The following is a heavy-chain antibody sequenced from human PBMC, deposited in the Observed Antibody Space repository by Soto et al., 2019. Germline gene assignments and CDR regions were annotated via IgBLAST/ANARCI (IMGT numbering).Heavy chain of an antibody. D-gene: IGHD2-2*01. J-gene: IGHJ6*03. CDR3: ARHGVVPAASRGYYYYYYMDV. Sequence: SETLSLTCTVSGGSISSSSYYWGWIRQPPGKGLEWIGSIYYSGSTYYNPSLKSRVTISVDTSKNQFSLKLSSVTAADTAVYYCARHGVVPAASRGYYYYYYMDVWGKGTTVTVSS. CDR2: IYYSGST. V-gene: IGHV4-39*01. CDR1: GGSISSSSYY.